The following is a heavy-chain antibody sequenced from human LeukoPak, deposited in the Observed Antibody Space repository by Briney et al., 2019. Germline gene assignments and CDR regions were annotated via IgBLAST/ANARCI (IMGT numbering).Heavy chain of an antibody. CDR1: GFTFSSYW. CDR3: ARDPQYSSDVEAFDS. V-gene: IGHV3-7*01. D-gene: IGHD6-25*01. Sequence: GGSLRLSCAASGFTFSSYWMSWVRQAPGKGLEWVANIKQDGSEKYYVDSVKGRFTISRDNAKNSLYLQMNSLRAEDTAVYYWARDPQYSSDVEAFDSWGQGTMVTVSS. CDR2: IKQDGSEK. J-gene: IGHJ3*02.